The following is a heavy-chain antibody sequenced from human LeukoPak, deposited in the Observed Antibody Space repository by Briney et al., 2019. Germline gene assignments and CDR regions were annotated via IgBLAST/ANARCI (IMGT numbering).Heavy chain of an antibody. D-gene: IGHD1-26*01. V-gene: IGHV1-2*02. CDR2: INPNSGGT. CDR3: ARASDSGSYPNDY. J-gene: IGHJ4*02. Sequence: ASVKVSCKASGYTLTGYYLHWVRQAPGQGLEWMGWINPNSGGTNYAQKFQGRVTMTRDTSISTAYMELSRLRSDDTAVYYCARASDSGSYPNDYWGQGTLVTVSS. CDR1: GYTLTGYY.